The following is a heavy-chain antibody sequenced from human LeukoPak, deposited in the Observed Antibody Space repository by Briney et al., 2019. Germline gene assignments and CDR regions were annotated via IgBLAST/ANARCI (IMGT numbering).Heavy chain of an antibody. J-gene: IGHJ4*02. CDR3: AKDSTGSGWRYFDY. D-gene: IGHD6-19*01. CDR2: ISGSGGST. V-gene: IGHV3-23*01. Sequence: GGSLRLSCAASGFTFSSYAMSWVRQAPGKGLEWVSAISGSGGSTYYADSVKGRFTISRVNSKNTLYLQMNSLRAEDTAVYYCAKDSTGSGWRYFDYWGQGTLVTVSS. CDR1: GFTFSSYA.